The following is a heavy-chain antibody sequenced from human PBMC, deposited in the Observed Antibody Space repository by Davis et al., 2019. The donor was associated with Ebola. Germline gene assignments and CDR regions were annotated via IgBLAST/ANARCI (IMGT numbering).Heavy chain of an antibody. Sequence: ASVKVSCKASGYTFTGYYMHWVRQAPGQGLEWMGWINPNSGGTNYAQKFQGRVTMTRDTSISTAYMELSRLRSDDTAVYYCAREWSGSHDAFDIWGQGTMVTVSS. D-gene: IGHD1-26*01. V-gene: IGHV1-2*02. CDR3: AREWSGSHDAFDI. J-gene: IGHJ3*02. CDR2: INPNSGGT. CDR1: GYTFTGYY.